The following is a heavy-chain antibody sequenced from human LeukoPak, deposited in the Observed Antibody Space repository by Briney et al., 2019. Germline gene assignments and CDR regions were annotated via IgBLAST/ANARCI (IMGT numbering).Heavy chain of an antibody. CDR1: GGSISSYY. V-gene: IGHV4-59*01. Sequence: PSETLSLTCTASGGSISSYYWSWIRQPPGKGLEWIGYIYYSGSTDYNPSLKSRVTISVDTSKNQFSLKLSSVTAADTAVYYCARAYDFWPFDYWGQGTLVTVSS. CDR2: IYYSGST. CDR3: ARAYDFWPFDY. D-gene: IGHD3-3*01. J-gene: IGHJ4*02.